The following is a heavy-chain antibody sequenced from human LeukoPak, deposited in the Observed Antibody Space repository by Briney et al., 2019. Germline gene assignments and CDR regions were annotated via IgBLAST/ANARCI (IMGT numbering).Heavy chain of an antibody. J-gene: IGHJ4*02. V-gene: IGHV3-23*01. CDR1: GFTFSNFA. Sequence: GGSLRLSCAASGFTFSNFAMSWVRQTPGTGLAWLSAISPDGNYIYYADSVKGRFTTSRDNSKNTLYLQVNSLRAEDTAVYYCAKGGKWDVTPFDYWGQGTLVTVPS. CDR2: ISPDGNYI. D-gene: IGHD1-26*01. CDR3: AKGGKWDVTPFDY.